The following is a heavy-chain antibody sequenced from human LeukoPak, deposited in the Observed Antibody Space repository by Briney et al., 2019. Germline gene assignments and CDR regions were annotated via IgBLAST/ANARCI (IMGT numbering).Heavy chain of an antibody. V-gene: IGHV4-4*07. CDR3: ARELLWFGELSYAFDI. CDR2: IYTSGST. CDR1: GGSISSYY. J-gene: IGHJ3*02. D-gene: IGHD3-10*01. Sequence: SETLSLTCTVSGGSISSYYWSWIRQPAGKGLEWIGRIYTSGSTNYNPSLKSRVTMSVDTSKNQFSLKLSSVTAADTAVYYCARELLWFGELSYAFDIWGQGTMVTVSS.